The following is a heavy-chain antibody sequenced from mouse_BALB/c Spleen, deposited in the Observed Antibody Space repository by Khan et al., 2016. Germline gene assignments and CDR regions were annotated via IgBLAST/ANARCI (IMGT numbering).Heavy chain of an antibody. CDR1: GYTFSSYW. D-gene: IGHD4-1*01. V-gene: IGHV1-9*01. CDR3: AAGTRRAWFAY. CDR2: ILPGSGST. J-gene: IGHJ3*01. Sequence: QVQLQQSGTELMKPGASVKISCKASGYTFSSYWIEWVKQRSGHGLEWIGEILPGSGSTNYNDKFKGKATFTADTSSNTAYMELSSLTSEDSGVXYCAAGTRRAWFAYWGQGTLVTVSA.